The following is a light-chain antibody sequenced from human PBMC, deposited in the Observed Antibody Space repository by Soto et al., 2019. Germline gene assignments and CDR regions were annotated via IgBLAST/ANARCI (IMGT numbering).Light chain of an antibody. CDR1: KSVSSY. CDR3: QQRSNLPPLN. Sequence: EIVLTQSPATLSLSTGERATLSCRASKSVSSYLAWYQQKHGQAPRLLIYDASNRATGIPARCSGSGSGTDCTLTISSLERADFTVYYCQQRSNLPPLNVGGGTKVDIK. CDR2: DAS. J-gene: IGKJ4*01. V-gene: IGKV3-11*01.